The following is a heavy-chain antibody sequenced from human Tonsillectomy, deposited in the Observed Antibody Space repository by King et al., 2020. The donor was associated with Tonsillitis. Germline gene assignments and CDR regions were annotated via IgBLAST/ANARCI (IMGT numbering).Heavy chain of an antibody. J-gene: IGHJ6*02. CDR3: AKDTSGWYPPRVYYYYGMDV. V-gene: IGHV3-30*18. D-gene: IGHD6-19*01. Sequence: VQLVESGGGVVQPGRSLRLSCAASGFTFSSYGMHWVRQAPGKGLEWVAVISYDGSNKYYVDSVKGRFAISRDNSKNTLYLQMNSLRAEDTAVYYCAKDTSGWYPPRVYYYYGMDVWGQGTTVTVSS. CDR2: ISYDGSNK. CDR1: GFTFSSYG.